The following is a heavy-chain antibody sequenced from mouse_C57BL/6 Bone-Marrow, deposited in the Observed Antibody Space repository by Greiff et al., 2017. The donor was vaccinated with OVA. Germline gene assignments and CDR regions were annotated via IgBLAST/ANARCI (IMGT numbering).Heavy chain of an antibody. D-gene: IGHD1-1*01. CDR2: IHPNSGST. V-gene: IGHV1-64*01. Sequence: QVQLQQPGAELVKPGASVKLSCKASGYTFTSYWMHWVKQRPGQGLEWIGMIHPNSGSTTYNEKFKSKATLTVDKSSRTAYMQLSSLTSEDSAVYYGARRWFSGSSYWYFDVWGTGTTVTVSS. J-gene: IGHJ1*03. CDR1: GYTFTSYW. CDR3: ARRWFSGSSYWYFDV.